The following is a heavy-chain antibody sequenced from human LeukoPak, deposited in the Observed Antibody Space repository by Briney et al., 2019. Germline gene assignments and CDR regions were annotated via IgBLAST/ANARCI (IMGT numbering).Heavy chain of an antibody. CDR1: GYTFIHHG. Sequence: EASVKVSCKASGYTFIHHGISWVRQAPGQGLEWMGWISAYNGRTEYAPNLQDRVTMTTDTSTTTAYMELRSLTSDDTAVYYCGRWSPNPNDSWGQGTLVTVSS. V-gene: IGHV1-18*01. CDR3: GRWSPNPNDS. J-gene: IGHJ5*01. D-gene: IGHD3-3*01. CDR2: ISAYNGRT.